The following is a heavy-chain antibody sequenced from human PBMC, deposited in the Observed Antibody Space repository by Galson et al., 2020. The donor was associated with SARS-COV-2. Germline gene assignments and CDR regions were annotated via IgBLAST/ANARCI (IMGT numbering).Heavy chain of an antibody. Sequence: SVTVSCKASGFTFPSSAVQWVRQARAQRLEWIGWIVVGSGNTNYPQTFQQRVTITRDMSTSTAYMELSSLRSEDTAVYYCAAVSCSSTSCNDAFDIWGQGTMVTVSS. CDR2: IVVGSGNT. CDR3: AAVSCSSTSCNDAFDI. V-gene: IGHV1-58*01. D-gene: IGHD2-2*01. J-gene: IGHJ3*02. CDR1: GFTFPSSA.